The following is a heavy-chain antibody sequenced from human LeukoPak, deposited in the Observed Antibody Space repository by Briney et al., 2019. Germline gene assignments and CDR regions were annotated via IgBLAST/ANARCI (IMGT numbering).Heavy chain of an antibody. Sequence: VKVSCKASGGTFSSYAISWVRQAPGQGLEWMGGIIPIFGTANYAQKFQGRVTITADESTSTAYMELSSLRSEDTAVYYCARESRLVRGVIIRYGMDVWGQGTTVTASS. J-gene: IGHJ6*02. CDR1: GGTFSSYA. D-gene: IGHD3-10*01. CDR2: IIPIFGTA. CDR3: ARESRLVRGVIIRYGMDV. V-gene: IGHV1-69*01.